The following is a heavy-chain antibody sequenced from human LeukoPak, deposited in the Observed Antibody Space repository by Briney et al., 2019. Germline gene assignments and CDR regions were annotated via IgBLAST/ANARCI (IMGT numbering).Heavy chain of an antibody. CDR2: IKQDGSEK. D-gene: IGHD6-13*01. V-gene: IGHV3-7*01. CDR1: GFTFSTYW. CDR3: ARRWYSSTRNNYYYYYMDV. Sequence: GGSLRLSCAASGFTFSTYWMSWVRQAPGKGLEWVANIKQDGSEKYYVDSVKGRFTISRDDAKNSLYLQMNSLRAEDTAVYYCARRWYSSTRNNYYYYYMDVWGKGTTVTVSS. J-gene: IGHJ6*03.